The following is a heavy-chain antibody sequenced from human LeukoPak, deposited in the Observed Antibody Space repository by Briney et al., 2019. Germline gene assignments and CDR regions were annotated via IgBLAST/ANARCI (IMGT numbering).Heavy chain of an antibody. CDR2: IYYSGTT. CDR3: ARVWAAGDAFDI. D-gene: IGHD6-25*01. V-gene: IGHV4-61*01. J-gene: IGHJ3*02. Sequence: PSEALSLTCSVSGGSVSSSNYYWSWIRQPPGKALHWVGYIYYSGTTKYNPSLKSRVTISVDTSKNQFSLRLNSVTAADTAVYYCARVWAAGDAFDIWGQGTVVALSS. CDR1: GGSVSSSNYY.